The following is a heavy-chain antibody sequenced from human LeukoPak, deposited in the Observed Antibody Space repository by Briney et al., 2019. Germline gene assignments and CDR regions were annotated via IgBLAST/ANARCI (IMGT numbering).Heavy chain of an antibody. CDR1: GGSFSGYY. CDR3: ARGFLDYGDYVAFDY. V-gene: IGHV4-34*01. Sequence: SETLSLTCAVYGGSFSGYYWSWIRQPPGKGLEWIGSIYYSGSTYYNPSLKSRVTISVDTSKNQFSLKLSSVTAADTAVYYCARGFLDYGDYVAFDYWGQGTLVTVSS. D-gene: IGHD4-17*01. J-gene: IGHJ4*02. CDR2: IYYSGST.